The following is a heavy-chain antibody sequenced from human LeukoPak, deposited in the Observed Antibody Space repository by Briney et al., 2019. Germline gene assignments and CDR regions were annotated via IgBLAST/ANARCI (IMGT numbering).Heavy chain of an antibody. V-gene: IGHV7-4-1*02. CDR3: ARDLERPLFGVVKGVFDY. Sequence: ASVKVSCKAPGYIFTSYAMNWVRQAPGQGLEWMGWINTNTGNPTYAQGFTGRFVFSLDTSVSTAYLQISSLKAEDTAVYYCARDLERPLFGVVKGVFDYWGQGTLVTVSS. J-gene: IGHJ4*02. D-gene: IGHD3-3*01. CDR2: INTNTGNP. CDR1: GYIFTSYA.